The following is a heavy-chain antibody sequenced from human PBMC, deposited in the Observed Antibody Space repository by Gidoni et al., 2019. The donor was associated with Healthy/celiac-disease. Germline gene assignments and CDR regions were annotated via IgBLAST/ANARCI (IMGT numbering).Heavy chain of an antibody. CDR3: ARDRDFWSGSPGGWFDP. V-gene: IGHV3-30-3*01. J-gene: IGHJ5*02. CDR1: GFTFSSYA. D-gene: IGHD3-3*01. Sequence: QVQLVESGGGVVQPGRSLRLACAASGFTFSSYAMHWVRQAPGKGLELVAVISYDGSNKYYADSVKGRFTISRDNSKITLYLQMNSLRAEDTAVYYCARDRDFWSGSPGGWFDPWGQGTLVTVSS. CDR2: ISYDGSNK.